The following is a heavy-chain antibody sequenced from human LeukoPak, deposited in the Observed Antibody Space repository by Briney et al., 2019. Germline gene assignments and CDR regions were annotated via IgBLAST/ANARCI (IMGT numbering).Heavy chain of an antibody. CDR1: GFTFNSYS. D-gene: IGHD6-19*01. CDR3: ARGYSSGLTPSNWFDP. CDR2: ISSSSGYI. V-gene: IGHV3-21*01. J-gene: IGHJ5*02. Sequence: GGSLRLSCAASGFTFNSYSMNWVRQTPGKGLEWVSSISSSSGYINYADSVKGRFTVSRDNAKNSLYLQMNSLRAEDTAVYYCARGYSSGLTPSNWFDPWGQGTLVTVSS.